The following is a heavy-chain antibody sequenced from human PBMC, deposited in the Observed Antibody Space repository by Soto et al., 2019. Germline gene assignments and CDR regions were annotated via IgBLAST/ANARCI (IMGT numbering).Heavy chain of an antibody. J-gene: IGHJ3*01. D-gene: IGHD3-16*02. CDR3: SRNTRGRQGSNRDA. Sequence: GSNVSMSCAAYGSTFMSSAMTWILQAPGKGLEWVSAISGSGSVTYYTSSVRGRFTISRDNSRNTLYLQMNNLRAEDTAVYYFSRNTRGRQGSNRDAWGQG. CDR1: GSTFMSSA. CDR2: ISGSGSVT. V-gene: IGHV3-23*01.